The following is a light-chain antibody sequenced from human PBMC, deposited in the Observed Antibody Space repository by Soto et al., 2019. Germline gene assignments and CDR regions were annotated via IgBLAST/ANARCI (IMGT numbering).Light chain of an antibody. CDR2: GVN. V-gene: IGLV2-23*02. CDR1: NSNVGSYKL. J-gene: IGLJ1*01. CDR3: CSSGGSPTYV. Sequence: QSVLTQPASVSGSPGQSITISCTGTNSNVGSYKLVSWYQQHPGKAPKLMIFGVNKRPSGVSNRFSGSKSGNTASLTISGLKVEDEADYYCCSSGGSPTYVFGTGTKLTVL.